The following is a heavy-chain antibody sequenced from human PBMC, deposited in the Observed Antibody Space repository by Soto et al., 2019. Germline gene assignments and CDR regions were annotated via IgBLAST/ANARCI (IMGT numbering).Heavy chain of an antibody. J-gene: IGHJ5*02. CDR2: IHYSGST. CDR1: GGSISSYY. Sequence: PETLSLTCTVSGGSISSYYWNWIRQPPGKGLEWIGYIHYSGSTTYNPSLKSRVTISVDKSKNQSSLKLSSVTAADTAVYYCATGRFSAMVRGVIMFDPWGQGTLVTVSS. CDR3: ATGRFSAMVRGVIMFDP. D-gene: IGHD3-10*01. V-gene: IGHV4-59*01.